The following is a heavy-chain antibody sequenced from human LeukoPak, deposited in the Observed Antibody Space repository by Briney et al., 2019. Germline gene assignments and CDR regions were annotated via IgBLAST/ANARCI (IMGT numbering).Heavy chain of an antibody. CDR3: AKLFDVDTDVATDH. CDR1: GFTFSSYG. CDR2: ISFDGNTK. D-gene: IGHD3-9*01. Sequence: GGSLRLSCVASGFTFSSYGMHWVRQAPGKGLEWLALISFDGNTKSYADSVKGRFTISRDNSKNTLYLQMISLGPADTAVYYCAKLFDVDTDVATDHWGQGTLVTVSS. V-gene: IGHV3-30*18. J-gene: IGHJ4*02.